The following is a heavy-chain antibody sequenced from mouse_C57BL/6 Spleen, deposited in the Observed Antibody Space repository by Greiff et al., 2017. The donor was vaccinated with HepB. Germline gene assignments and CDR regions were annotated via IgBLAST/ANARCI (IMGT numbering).Heavy chain of an antibody. J-gene: IGHJ2*01. Sequence: EVKVEESGGGLVKPGGSLKLSCAASGFTFSDYGMHWVRQAPEKGLEWVAYISSGSSTIYYADTVKGRFTISRDNAKNTLFLQMTSLRSEDTAMYYCAREDGSSYYFDYWGQGTTLTVSS. D-gene: IGHD1-1*01. CDR1: GFTFSDYG. CDR2: ISSGSSTI. CDR3: AREDGSSYYFDY. V-gene: IGHV5-17*01.